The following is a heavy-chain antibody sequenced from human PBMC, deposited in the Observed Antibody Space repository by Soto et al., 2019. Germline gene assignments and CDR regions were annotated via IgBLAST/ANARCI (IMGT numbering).Heavy chain of an antibody. CDR3: AKALRFTFTTGYYMDV. V-gene: IGHV3-23*01. J-gene: IGHJ6*03. CDR2: ISGSGST. CDR1: GFTVSSYA. D-gene: IGHD3-16*01. Sequence: EVQLLESGGGLVQPGGSLRLSCAASGFTVSSYAMSWVRQAPGKGLEWVSVISGSGSTYSADSVKGRFTISRDSSNNTVYLQMNRLRAEDTAVYYCAKALRFTFTTGYYMDVWGRGTTVTVSS.